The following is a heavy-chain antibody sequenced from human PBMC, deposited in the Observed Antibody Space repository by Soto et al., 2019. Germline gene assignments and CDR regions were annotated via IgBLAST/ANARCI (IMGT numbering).Heavy chain of an antibody. D-gene: IGHD3-10*01. J-gene: IGHJ4*02. Sequence: QVQLVQSGAEMKKPGSSVKVSCQSSGGTFNTYAMNWVRQAPGQGPEWMGDISPMFGAANYAPKFQGRVTITADESTGTSYMQLSSVTSEDTALYFCAREVQVRTPAFVYWGQGTLVTVSS. CDR2: ISPMFGAA. CDR3: AREVQVRTPAFVY. CDR1: GGTFNTYA. V-gene: IGHV1-69*19.